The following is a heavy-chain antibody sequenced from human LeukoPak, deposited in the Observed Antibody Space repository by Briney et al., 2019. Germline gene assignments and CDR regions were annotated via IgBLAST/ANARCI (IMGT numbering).Heavy chain of an antibody. Sequence: SETLSLTCTVSGGSISSGGYYWSWIRQPPGKGLERIGSIYYSGSTYFNPSLKSRVTISVDTSKNQFSLMLSAVTAADTAVFYCAREVGCRGGSCYNSNWFDPWGQGTLVTVSS. D-gene: IGHD2-15*01. CDR3: AREVGCRGGSCYNSNWFDP. V-gene: IGHV4-31*03. CDR2: IYYSGST. J-gene: IGHJ5*02. CDR1: GGSISSGGYY.